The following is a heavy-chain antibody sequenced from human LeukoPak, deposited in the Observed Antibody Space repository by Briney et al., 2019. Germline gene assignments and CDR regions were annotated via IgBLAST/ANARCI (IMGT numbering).Heavy chain of an antibody. Sequence: GGSLRLSCAASGFTFSSYGMSWVRQAPGKGLEWVSAISGSCGSTYYADSVKGRFTISRDNSKNTLYLQMNSLRAEDTAVYYCAKDQGGRMVRGVYFDYWGQGTLVTVSS. CDR1: GFTFSSYG. D-gene: IGHD3-10*01. V-gene: IGHV3-23*01. CDR2: ISGSCGST. J-gene: IGHJ4*02. CDR3: AKDQGGRMVRGVYFDY.